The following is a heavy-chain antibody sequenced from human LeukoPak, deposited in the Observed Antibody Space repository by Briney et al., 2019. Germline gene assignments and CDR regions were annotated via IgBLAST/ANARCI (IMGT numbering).Heavy chain of an antibody. D-gene: IGHD2-21*01. CDR2: VNFHGTS. V-gene: IGHV4-38-2*01. CDR3: ARVVSQAAPDWYMDV. J-gene: IGHJ2*01. CDR1: GYAIGSSHY. Sequence: PSETLSLTCDVSGYAIGSSHYWGWIRQPPGRGLQWNGHVNFHGTSAYNASLRGRVTISIEASKNRFSLRLTSVTGADAAIYYCARVVSQAAPDWYMDVWGGGTVVIVSS.